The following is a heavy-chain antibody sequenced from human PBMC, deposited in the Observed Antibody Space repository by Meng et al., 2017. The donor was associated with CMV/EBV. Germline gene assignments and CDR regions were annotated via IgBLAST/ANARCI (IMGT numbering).Heavy chain of an antibody. V-gene: IGHV5-51*01. D-gene: IGHD1-1*01. CDR3: ARRGSNWNYFES. CDR1: GYSFNTHW. Sequence: GESLKISCQGSGYSFNTHWIAWVRQMPGKGLEWMGISNPGDYDTRYSPSFQGQVTISVDKSITTAYLQWTSLKTSDTAMYYCARRGSNWNYFESWGQGTLVTVSS. CDR2: SNPGDYDT. J-gene: IGHJ4*02.